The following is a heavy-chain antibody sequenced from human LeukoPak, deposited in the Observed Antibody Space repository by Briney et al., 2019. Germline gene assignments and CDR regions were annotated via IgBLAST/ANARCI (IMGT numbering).Heavy chain of an antibody. J-gene: IGHJ4*02. CDR1: GLTFSSYA. CDR3: APYCSGGSCYRY. D-gene: IGHD2-15*01. Sequence: GGSLRLSCVASGLTFSSYAMSWVRQAPGKGLEWVSTISVSGGSTYYADSVKGRFTISRDNSKNTLYLQMNGLRAEDTAVYYCAPYCSGGSCYRYWGQGTLVTVSS. V-gene: IGHV3-23*01. CDR2: ISVSGGST.